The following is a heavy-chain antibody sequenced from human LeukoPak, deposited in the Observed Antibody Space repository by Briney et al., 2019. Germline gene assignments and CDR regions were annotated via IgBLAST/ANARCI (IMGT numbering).Heavy chain of an antibody. CDR2: INPNSGGT. CDR1: GYTFTAYY. CDR3: ARAPASYAFDI. J-gene: IGHJ3*02. V-gene: IGHV1-2*02. Sequence: ASVKVSCKASGYTFTAYYIHWVRQAPGQGLECMGWINPNSGGTDYTQKFQGRVTMTRATSISTAYMELSRLRSDDTAVYYCARAPASYAFDIWGQGTLVTVSS.